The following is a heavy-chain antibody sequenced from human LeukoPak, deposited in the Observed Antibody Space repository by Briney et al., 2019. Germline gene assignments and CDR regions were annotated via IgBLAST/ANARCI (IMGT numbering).Heavy chain of an antibody. D-gene: IGHD1-1*01. V-gene: IGHV3-21*01. CDR3: AKDNSHWLFDY. J-gene: IGHJ4*02. Sequence: GGSLRLSCVASGFTFSSYSMNWVRQAPGKGLEWVSSITRSSNYIYYADSVKGRFTISRDNSKNTLYLQMNTLRAEDTSFYYCAKDNSHWLFDYWGRGTLVTVSS. CDR2: ITRSSNYI. CDR1: GFTFSSYS.